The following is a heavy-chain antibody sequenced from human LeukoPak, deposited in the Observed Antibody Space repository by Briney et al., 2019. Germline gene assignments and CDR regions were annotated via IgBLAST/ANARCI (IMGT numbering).Heavy chain of an antibody. CDR3: AREQAAAGPNDAFDI. J-gene: IGHJ3*02. V-gene: IGHV1-69*13. CDR2: IIPIFGTA. Sequence: SVKVSCKASGYTFTAQYMHWVRQAPGQGLEWMGGIIPIFGTANYAQKFQGRVTITADESTSTAYMELSSLRSEDTAVYYCAREQAAAGPNDAFDIWGQGTMVTVSS. D-gene: IGHD6-13*01. CDR1: GYTFTAQY.